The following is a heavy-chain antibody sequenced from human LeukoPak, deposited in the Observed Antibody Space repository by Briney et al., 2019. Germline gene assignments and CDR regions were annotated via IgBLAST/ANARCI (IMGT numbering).Heavy chain of an antibody. CDR2: IVGDGSKA. CDR1: GFTFSTYG. V-gene: IGHV3-33*05. J-gene: IGHJ4*02. D-gene: IGHD7-27*01. CDR3: ARDSITGDNSLDF. Sequence: PGRSLRLSCAASGFTFSTYGTQWVRQAPGKGLEWVAVIVGDGSKAHCADSVRGRFTVSRDNSKNTLYLQMNSLRAEDTAVYYCARDSITGDNSLDFWGRGTLVTVSS.